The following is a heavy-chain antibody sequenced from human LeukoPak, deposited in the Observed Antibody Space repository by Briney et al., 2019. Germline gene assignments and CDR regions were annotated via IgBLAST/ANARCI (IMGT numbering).Heavy chain of an antibody. CDR1: GFIFIDYW. CDR3: ARDGVTVTSVPMDV. V-gene: IGHV3-7*01. J-gene: IGHJ6*03. CDR2: IKYDGIDK. Sequence: GGSLRLSCAASGFIFIDYWMNWVRQAPGKGLEWVAMIKYDGIDKKYLDSVKGRFTISRDNAMKSLYLQMNSLRAEDTAVYYCARDGVTVTSVPMDVWGKGTTVTVSS. D-gene: IGHD4-17*01.